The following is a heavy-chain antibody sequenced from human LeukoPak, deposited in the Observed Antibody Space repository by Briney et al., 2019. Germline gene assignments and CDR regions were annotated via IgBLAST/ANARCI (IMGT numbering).Heavy chain of an antibody. CDR3: ARGQGYSSSIHWFDP. V-gene: IGHV3-7*01. CDR1: GFTFSSYW. Sequence: GGSLRLSCAASGFTFSSYWMSWVRQAPGKGLEWVANIKQDGSEKYYVDSVKGRFTISRDNAKNSLYLQMNSLRAEDTAVYYCARGQGYSSSIHWFDPWGQGTLVTVSS. J-gene: IGHJ5*02. CDR2: IKQDGSEK. D-gene: IGHD6-13*01.